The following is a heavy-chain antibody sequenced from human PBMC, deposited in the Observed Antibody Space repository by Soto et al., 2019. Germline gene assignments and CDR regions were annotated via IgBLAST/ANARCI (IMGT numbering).Heavy chain of an antibody. CDR3: ARSIVVVTALDY. CDR1: GYTFTSYA. Sequence: QVQLVQSGAEEKKPGASVKVSCKASGYTFTSYAMHWVRQAPGQRLEWMGWINAGNGNTQYSQKFQGIVTITRHTSASTAYMELSSMRSEDTAVYYCARSIVVVTALDYWGQGTLVTVSS. J-gene: IGHJ4*02. D-gene: IGHD2-21*02. V-gene: IGHV1-3*05. CDR2: INAGNGNT.